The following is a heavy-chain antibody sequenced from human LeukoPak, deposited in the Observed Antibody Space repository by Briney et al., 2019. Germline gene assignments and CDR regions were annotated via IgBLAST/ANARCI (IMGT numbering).Heavy chain of an antibody. CDR3: TRHSDSSGWYAGIDAFDI. CDR2: IGSRANTYAT. Sequence: PGXSLXLSCAASGFTFSGSAMHWVRQASGKGLEWVGRIGSRANTYATAYAASVKGIFTISRDDPKNRAYLQMNSLKTEDTAVYYCTRHSDSSGWYAGIDAFDIWGQGTMVTVSS. V-gene: IGHV3-73*01. D-gene: IGHD6-19*01. CDR1: GFTFSGSA. J-gene: IGHJ3*02.